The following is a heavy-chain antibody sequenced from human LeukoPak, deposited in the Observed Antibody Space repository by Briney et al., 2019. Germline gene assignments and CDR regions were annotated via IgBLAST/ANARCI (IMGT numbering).Heavy chain of an antibody. CDR2: INPNSGGT. CDR3: ARDTSGQQTNWFDP. Sequence: EASVKVSCKASGYTFTGYYMHWVRQAPGQGLEWMGWINPNSGGTNYAQKFQGRVTMTRDTSISTAYMELSRLRSDDTAVYYCARDTSGQQTNWFDPWGQGTLVTVSS. J-gene: IGHJ5*02. V-gene: IGHV1-2*02. CDR1: GYTFTGYY. D-gene: IGHD5-12*01.